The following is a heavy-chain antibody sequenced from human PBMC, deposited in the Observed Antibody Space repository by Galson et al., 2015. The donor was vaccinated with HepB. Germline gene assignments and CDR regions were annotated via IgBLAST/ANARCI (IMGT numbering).Heavy chain of an antibody. CDR3: ASDKDWAFDF. D-gene: IGHD3/OR15-3a*01. J-gene: IGHJ3*01. CDR1: GFSFSSYS. V-gene: IGHV3-48*01. Sequence: SLRLSCAASGFSFSSYSINWVRQAPGKGLEWLSYINGGSGTIYYADSVKGRFTTSRDEAKSSVFLQMNSLRADDTAIYYCASDKDWAFDFWGQGTMVTVSS. CDR2: INGGSGTI.